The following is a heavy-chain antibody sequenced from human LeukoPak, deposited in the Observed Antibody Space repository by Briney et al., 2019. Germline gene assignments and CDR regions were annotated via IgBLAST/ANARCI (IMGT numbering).Heavy chain of an antibody. V-gene: IGHV4-59*01. D-gene: IGHD5-18*01. CDR2: IYYSGST. CDR3: GREIYGYGYYYYAMEV. CDR1: GGSISSYY. Sequence: SETLSLTCTVSGGSISSYYWSWIRQSPGKGLEWVGYIYYSGSTNYNPSLKSQVTISVDTSKNQFSLNLTSVTAADPAVYYCGREIYGYGYYYYAMEVWGQGTTVTVSS. J-gene: IGHJ6*02.